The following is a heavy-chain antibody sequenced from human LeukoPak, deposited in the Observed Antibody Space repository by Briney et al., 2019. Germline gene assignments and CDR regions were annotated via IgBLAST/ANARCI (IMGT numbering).Heavy chain of an antibody. CDR1: GFTFSSYG. V-gene: IGHV3-30*18. CDR2: ISYDGSNK. Sequence: GGSLRLSCAASGFTFSSYGMHWVRQAPAKGLEWVAVISYDGSNKYYADSVKGRFTISRDNSKNTLYLQMNSLRAEDTAVYYCAKDIDVGDPAFDYWGQGTLVTVSS. J-gene: IGHJ4*02. CDR3: AKDIDVGDPAFDY. D-gene: IGHD3-10*01.